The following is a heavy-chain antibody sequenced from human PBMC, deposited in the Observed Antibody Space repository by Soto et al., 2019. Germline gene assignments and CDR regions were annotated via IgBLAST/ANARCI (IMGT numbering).Heavy chain of an antibody. J-gene: IGHJ6*02. CDR1: GGTFSSYA. Sequence: QVQPVQSGAEVKKPGSSVKVSCKASGGTFSSYAISWVRQAPGQGLEWMGGIIPIFGTANYAQKFQGRVTITADESTSTAYMELSSLRSEDTAVYYCASPPGDCSGGSCPYYYYGMDVWGQGTTVTVSS. D-gene: IGHD2-15*01. CDR2: IIPIFGTA. CDR3: ASPPGDCSGGSCPYYYYGMDV. V-gene: IGHV1-69*12.